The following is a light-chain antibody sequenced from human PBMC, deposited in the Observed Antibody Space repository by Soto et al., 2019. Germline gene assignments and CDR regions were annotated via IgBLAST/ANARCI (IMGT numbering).Light chain of an antibody. CDR3: GSWDSSLSAYV. CDR2: DDD. Sequence: QLVMTQPPSVSAAPGQKVTISCSGSSSNIGGNSVSWYQQLPGTAPKLLIYDDDKRPSGIPDRFSGSKSGTSATLGITGFRTGDEADYYCGSWDSSLSAYVFGTGTKVTVL. CDR1: SSNIGGNS. V-gene: IGLV1-51*01. J-gene: IGLJ1*01.